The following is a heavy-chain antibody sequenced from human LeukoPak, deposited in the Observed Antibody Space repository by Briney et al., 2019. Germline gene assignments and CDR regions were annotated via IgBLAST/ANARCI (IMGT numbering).Heavy chain of an antibody. V-gene: IGHV4-31*03. CDR1: SGSISSGGYY. Sequence: PSETLSLTCTVSSGSISSGGYYWNWIRQHPGKGLEWIGYIYYSGSTYYNPSLKSRATISVDTSNNQFSLKLSSVTAADTAVYYCARAPIPDYFFDYWGQGTLVTVSS. CDR3: ARAPIPDYFFDY. J-gene: IGHJ4*02. CDR2: IYYSGST. D-gene: IGHD2-21*02.